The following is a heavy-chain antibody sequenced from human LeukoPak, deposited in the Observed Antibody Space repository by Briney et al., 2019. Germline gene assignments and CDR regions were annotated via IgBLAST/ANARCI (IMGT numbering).Heavy chain of an antibody. Sequence: SGGSLRLSCAASEFTFSSYSMNWVRQAPGKGLEWIGCISHSGTTYYNPSFKSRVAISVDTSKKHFSLNLNSVTAADTAVYYCARELLNYNPAGYWGQGTLVTVSS. V-gene: IGHV4-38-2*02. CDR2: ISHSGTT. D-gene: IGHD3-10*01. CDR1: EFTFSSYS. J-gene: IGHJ4*02. CDR3: ARELLNYNPAGY.